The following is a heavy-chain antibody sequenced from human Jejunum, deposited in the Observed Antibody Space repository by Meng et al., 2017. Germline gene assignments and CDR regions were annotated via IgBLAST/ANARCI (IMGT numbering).Heavy chain of an antibody. Sequence: QVQLQESGPGLVKPSETLSLTCTVSGGSISSYFWSWIRQPPGKGLEWIGYIYYSENTNYNPSLQSRVTISADTSKNQFSLKLSSVTAADTAVYYCAKEDGYNQAYFDYWGQGTLVTVSS. J-gene: IGHJ4*02. V-gene: IGHV4-59*01. D-gene: IGHD5-24*01. CDR2: IYYSENT. CDR1: GGSISSYF. CDR3: AKEDGYNQAYFDY.